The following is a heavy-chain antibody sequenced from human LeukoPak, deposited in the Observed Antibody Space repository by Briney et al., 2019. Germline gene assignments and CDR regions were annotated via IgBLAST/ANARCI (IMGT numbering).Heavy chain of an antibody. V-gene: IGHV4-59*01. CDR3: ARHYGP. D-gene: IGHD3-16*01. Sequence: SETLSLTCTVSGSSISGYYWSWIRQAPGKGLEWIGYFYSSGNSNYNPSLKSRVTISGDSSKSQLSLRLNSVTAADTAVYYCARHYGPWGQGTLVTVSS. CDR1: GSSISGYY. CDR2: FYSSGNS. J-gene: IGHJ5*02.